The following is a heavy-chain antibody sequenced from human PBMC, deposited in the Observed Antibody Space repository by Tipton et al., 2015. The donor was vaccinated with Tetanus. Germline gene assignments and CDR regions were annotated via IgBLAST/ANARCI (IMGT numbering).Heavy chain of an antibody. V-gene: IGHV3-11*01. Sequence: SLRLSCAASGFTFSNYAIHWIRQAPGKGLEWVSYLNPSGSSTYYADSVKGRFTISRDSAKNLLFLQMNNLGAEDTAVYYCAKDHLAPGLYFDSWGQGTLVTVSS. CDR1: GFTFSNYA. J-gene: IGHJ4*02. CDR2: LNPSGSST. CDR3: AKDHLAPGLYFDS. D-gene: IGHD3-10*01.